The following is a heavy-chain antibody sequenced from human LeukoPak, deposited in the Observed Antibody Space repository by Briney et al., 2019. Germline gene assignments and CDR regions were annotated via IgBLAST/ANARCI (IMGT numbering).Heavy chain of an antibody. CDR3: ARAITIFGVVTVYADY. V-gene: IGHV3-11*04. D-gene: IGHD3-3*01. CDR2: ISSSGSTI. J-gene: IGHJ4*02. Sequence: PGGSLRLSCAASGFTFSDYYMSWIRQAPGKGLEWVSYISSSGSTIYYADSVKGRFTISRDNAKNSLYLQMNSLRAEDTAVYYCARAITIFGVVTVYADYWGQGTLVTLSS. CDR1: GFTFSDYY.